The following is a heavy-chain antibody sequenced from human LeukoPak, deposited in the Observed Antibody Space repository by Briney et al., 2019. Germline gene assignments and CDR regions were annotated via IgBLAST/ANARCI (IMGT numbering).Heavy chain of an antibody. V-gene: IGHV3-23*01. J-gene: IGHJ3*02. Sequence: GGSLRLSCAASGFTFSSYAMSWVRQAPGKGLEWVSAISGSGGSKYYAASVKGWFTISRDNSKNTLYLQMNSLRAEDTAVYYCAKSFGIVGATNAFDIWGQGTMVTVSS. CDR3: AKSFGIVGATNAFDI. CDR2: ISGSGGSK. CDR1: GFTFSSYA. D-gene: IGHD1-26*01.